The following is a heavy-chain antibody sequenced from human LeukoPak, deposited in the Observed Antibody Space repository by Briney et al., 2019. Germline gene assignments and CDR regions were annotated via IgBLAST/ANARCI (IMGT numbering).Heavy chain of an antibody. CDR2: INSDGSST. Sequence: GGSLRLSCAASGFTFSSYWMHWVRQAPGKGLVWVSRINSDGSSTNYADSVKGRFTISRGNAENTLYLQMNSLRAEDTAVNYCARKAAGLTFDYWGQGTLVTVSS. CDR3: ARKAAGLTFDY. CDR1: GFTFSSYW. J-gene: IGHJ4*02. D-gene: IGHD6-13*01. V-gene: IGHV3-74*01.